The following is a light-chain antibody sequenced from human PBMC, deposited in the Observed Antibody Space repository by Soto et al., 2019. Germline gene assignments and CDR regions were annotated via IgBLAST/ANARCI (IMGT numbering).Light chain of an antibody. Sequence: DIVMTQSPLSLPVTPGEPASISCRSSQSLLYSDGYNYLDWYLQKPGQSPQLLIYLASNRASGVPDRFSGSGSGTDFTLTISSLQVEDVAVYYCQQYYSTPLSFGGGSKVDIK. CDR2: LAS. V-gene: IGKV2-28*01. J-gene: IGKJ4*01. CDR1: QSLLYSDGYNY. CDR3: QQYYSTPLS.